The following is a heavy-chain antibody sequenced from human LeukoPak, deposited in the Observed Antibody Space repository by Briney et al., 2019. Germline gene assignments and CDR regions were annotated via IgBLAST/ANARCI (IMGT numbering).Heavy chain of an antibody. D-gene: IGHD2-21*02. V-gene: IGHV1-3*03. Sequence: GASVKVSCKASGYTFTSYAMHWVRQAPGQRLEWMGWINAGNGNTKYSQEFQGRVTITRDTSACTAYMELSSLRSEDMAVYYCARADCGGDCYSPGFDYWGQGTLVTVSS. CDR3: ARADCGGDCYSPGFDY. J-gene: IGHJ4*02. CDR1: GYTFTSYA. CDR2: INAGNGNT.